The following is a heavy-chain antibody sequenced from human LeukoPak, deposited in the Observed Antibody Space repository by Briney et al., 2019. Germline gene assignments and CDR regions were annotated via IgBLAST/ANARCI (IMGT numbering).Heavy chain of an antibody. J-gene: IGHJ5*02. V-gene: IGHV3-21*01. CDR3: ARSCCGYCSGGSCYLNWFDP. D-gene: IGHD2-15*01. CDR2: ISSSSSYI. CDR1: GFTFSGFS. Sequence: GGSLRLSCAASGFTFSGFSMNWVRQAPGKGLEWVSSISSSSSYIYYADSMKGRFTISRDNAKNSLYLQMNSLRAEDTAVYYCARSCCGYCSGGSCYLNWFDPWGQGTLVTVSS.